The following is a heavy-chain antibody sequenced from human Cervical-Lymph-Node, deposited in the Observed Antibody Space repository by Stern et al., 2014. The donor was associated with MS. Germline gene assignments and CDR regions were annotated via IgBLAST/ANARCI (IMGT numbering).Heavy chain of an antibody. Sequence: QVQLVESGAEVKKPGSSVKVSCKASGGTFSSYAISWVRQAPGQGLEGMGGTIPIFGTANYAQKCQGRVTIPADESTSTAYMELSSLRSEDTAVYYCARGELKEGLVRGMDVWGQGTTVTVSS. CDR3: ARGELKEGLVRGMDV. CDR1: GGTFSSYA. CDR2: TIPIFGTA. D-gene: IGHD1-26*01. V-gene: IGHV1-69*01. J-gene: IGHJ6*02.